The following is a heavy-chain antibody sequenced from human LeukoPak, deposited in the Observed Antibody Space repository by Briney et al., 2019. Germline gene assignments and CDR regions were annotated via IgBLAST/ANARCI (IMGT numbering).Heavy chain of an antibody. CDR2: IKSKTDGGTT. J-gene: IGHJ4*02. CDR3: TTPMITFGGVIVMEDY. CDR1: GFTFSNAW. Sequence: GGSLRLSCAASGFTFSNAWMSWVRQAPGKGLEWVGCIKSKTDGGTTDYAAPVKGRFTISRDDSKNTLYLQMNSLKTEDTAVYYCTTPMITFGGVIVMEDYWGQGTLVTVSS. D-gene: IGHD3-16*02. V-gene: IGHV3-15*01.